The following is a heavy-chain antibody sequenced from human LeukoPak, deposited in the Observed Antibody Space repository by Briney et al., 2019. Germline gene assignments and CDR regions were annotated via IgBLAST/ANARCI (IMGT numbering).Heavy chain of an antibody. Sequence: PSQTLSLTCTVSGGSISSGSYYWSWIRQPAGKGLEWIGRIYTSGSTNYNPSLKSRVTISVDTSKNQFSLKLSSVTAADTAVYYCARERDYYDSSGYVGWGQGTLVTVSS. CDR2: IYTSGST. D-gene: IGHD3-22*01. V-gene: IGHV4-61*02. CDR1: GGSISSGSYY. CDR3: ARERDYYDSSGYVG. J-gene: IGHJ4*02.